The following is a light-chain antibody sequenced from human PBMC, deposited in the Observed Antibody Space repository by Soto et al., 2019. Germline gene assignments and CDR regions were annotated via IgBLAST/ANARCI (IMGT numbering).Light chain of an antibody. CDR3: QQYYSTPIT. CDR1: QNVLFSANNNNY. CDR2: WAS. J-gene: IGKJ3*01. Sequence: DIVMTQSPDSLAVSLGERATINCKSSQNVLFSANNNNYLAWYQQKPGQPPKLLIYWASTRESGVPDRFSGSGSGTNFTLTITSLQAEDVAVYYCQQYYSTPITFGPGNKVYIK. V-gene: IGKV4-1*01.